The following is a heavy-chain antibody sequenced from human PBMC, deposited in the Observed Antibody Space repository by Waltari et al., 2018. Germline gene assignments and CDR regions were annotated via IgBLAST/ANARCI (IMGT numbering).Heavy chain of an antibody. CDR1: GFTFNSYA. Sequence: EVQLLESGGGLVQPGGSLRLSCGVSGFTFNSYAINWVRRAPGTGLEWAAAITISDAKYYADAVKGRFTISRDTSKDTVYLQMNSLRADDTAVYYCAKPFYNWDDPLDSWGQGTLVTVSS. J-gene: IGHJ5*01. D-gene: IGHD1-20*01. CDR3: AKPFYNWDDPLDS. CDR2: ITISDAK. V-gene: IGHV3-23*01.